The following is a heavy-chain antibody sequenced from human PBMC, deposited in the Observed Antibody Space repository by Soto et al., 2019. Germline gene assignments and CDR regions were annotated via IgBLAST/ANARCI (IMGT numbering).Heavy chain of an antibody. CDR3: ARHLEWLGEDS. V-gene: IGHV4-38-2*01. CDR2: IYHGRSS. D-gene: IGHD6-19*01. Sequence: SETLPLTGVASGYSISSGYYWGWNRQHPGKWREWIGSIYHGRSSYYNPSLRSRVTILIDTSKSQFSLTLTAVTAADTAVYVCARHLEWLGEDSWGQGTLVTVSS. J-gene: IGHJ4*02. CDR1: GYSISSGYY.